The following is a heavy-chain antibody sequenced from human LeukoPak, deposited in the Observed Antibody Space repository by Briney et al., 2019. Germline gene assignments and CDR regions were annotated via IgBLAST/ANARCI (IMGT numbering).Heavy chain of an antibody. CDR3: AKGTYYYDSSGYYYDQYYFDY. CDR2: ISGSGGST. Sequence: PGGSLRLSCAASGFTFSTYSMNWVRQAPGKGLEWVSAISGSGGSTYYADSVKGRFTISRDNSKNTLYLQMNSLRAEDTAVYYCAKGTYYYDSSGYYYDQYYFDYWGQGTLVTVSS. J-gene: IGHJ4*02. V-gene: IGHV3-23*01. D-gene: IGHD3-22*01. CDR1: GFTFSTYS.